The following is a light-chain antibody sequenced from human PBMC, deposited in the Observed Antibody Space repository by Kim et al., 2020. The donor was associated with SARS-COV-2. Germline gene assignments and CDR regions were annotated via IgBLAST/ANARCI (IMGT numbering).Light chain of an antibody. J-gene: IGKJ1*01. CDR1: QSISSW. CDR3: QQYNALWT. CDR2: KAS. V-gene: IGKV1-5*03. Sequence: SASVGDRVTLTCRASQSISSWLAWYQQKPGKAPKLLIYKASSLESGVPSRFSGSGSGTEFTLTISSLQPDDFATYYCQQYNALWTFGQGTKVDIK.